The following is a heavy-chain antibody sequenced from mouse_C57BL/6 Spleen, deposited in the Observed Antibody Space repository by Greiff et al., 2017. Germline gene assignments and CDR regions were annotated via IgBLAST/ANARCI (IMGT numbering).Heavy chain of an antibody. CDR3: AREDNDAYFDY. CDR1: GYTFTSSW. J-gene: IGHJ2*01. D-gene: IGHD2-4*01. V-gene: IGHV1-69*02. CDR2: IYPSDGYT. Sequence: QVQLLQSGAELVRPGASVKLSCKASGYTFTSSWMNWVKQRPGQGLEWIGEIYPSDGYTNYNEKFKGKATLTVDKSSSTAYMQLSSLTSEDSAVFYCAREDNDAYFDYWGQGTTLTVSS.